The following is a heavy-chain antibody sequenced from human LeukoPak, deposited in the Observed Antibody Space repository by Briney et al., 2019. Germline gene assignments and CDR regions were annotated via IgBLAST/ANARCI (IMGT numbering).Heavy chain of an antibody. CDR2: IKQDGGQI. Sequence: GGSLRLSCAASEFTFSSYWMSWVRQAPGKGLEWVANIKQDGGQIYYLESVKGRFTVSGDNAKNSLYLQMNSLRAGDTAVYYCARLGARQMLEYWGQGTLVTVSS. D-gene: IGHD4-17*01. CDR3: ARLGARQMLEY. V-gene: IGHV3-7*01. CDR1: EFTFSSYW. J-gene: IGHJ4*02.